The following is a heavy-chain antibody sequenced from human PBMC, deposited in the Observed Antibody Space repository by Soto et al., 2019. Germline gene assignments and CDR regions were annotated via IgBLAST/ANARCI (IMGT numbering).Heavy chain of an antibody. CDR1: GGSFSGYY. D-gene: IGHD2-8*02. CDR2: INHSGST. Sequence: SETLSITCAVHGGSFSGYYWAWIRQPPGTGLEWIGEINHSGSTNYNPSLKSRVTISVDTSKNQFSLKLTSVTAADTAGYYCARDKITGRGDYWGQGTLVTVSS. J-gene: IGHJ4*02. CDR3: ARDKITGRGDY. V-gene: IGHV4-34*01.